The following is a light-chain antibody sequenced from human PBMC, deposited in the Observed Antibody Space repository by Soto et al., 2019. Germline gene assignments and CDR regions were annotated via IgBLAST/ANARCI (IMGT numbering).Light chain of an antibody. Sequence: QSVLTQPPSASGTPGQRVTISCSGSSSNIGSNHVYWYQQFPGMAPKLLMYRSDQRPTGDPDRFSGSRSGTSASLAISGLRSDDEADYYCSARDDILSGVVFGGGTKVTVL. CDR1: SSNIGSNH. J-gene: IGLJ2*01. CDR3: SARDDILSGVV. V-gene: IGLV1-47*01. CDR2: RSD.